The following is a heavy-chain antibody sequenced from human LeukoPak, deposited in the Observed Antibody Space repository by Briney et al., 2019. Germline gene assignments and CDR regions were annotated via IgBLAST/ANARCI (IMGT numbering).Heavy chain of an antibody. D-gene: IGHD2-8*01. CDR3: VRADMLGVWFDP. Sequence: PSETLSLTCTVSGGSISSSSYYWGWIRQPPGKGLEWIGSIYYSGSTYYNPSLKSRVTISVDTSKNQFSLKLSSVTAADTAVYYCVRADMLGVWFDPWGQGTLVTVSP. V-gene: IGHV4-39*01. J-gene: IGHJ5*02. CDR1: GGSISSSSYY. CDR2: IYYSGST.